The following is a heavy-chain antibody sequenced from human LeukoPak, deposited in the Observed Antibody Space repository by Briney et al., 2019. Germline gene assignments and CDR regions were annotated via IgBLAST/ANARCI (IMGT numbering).Heavy chain of an antibody. CDR1: GGSISSYF. D-gene: IGHD3-10*01. J-gene: IGHJ4*02. Sequence: SETLSLTCTVSGGSISSYFWSWIRQPPGKGLEWIGYIYSSGNTNYIPSLKSRVTISIDTSKNQFSLKLNSVTAADTAVYYCARGRMVRGVNFDYWGQGTLVTVSS. V-gene: IGHV4-59*01. CDR3: ARGRMVRGVNFDY. CDR2: IYSSGNT.